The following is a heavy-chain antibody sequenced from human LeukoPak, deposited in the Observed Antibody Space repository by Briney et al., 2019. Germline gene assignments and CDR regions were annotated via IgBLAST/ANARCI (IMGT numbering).Heavy chain of an antibody. J-gene: IGHJ4*02. CDR3: AKDPRDKYYGILTGYYLDY. D-gene: IGHD3-9*01. CDR1: GFTFDDYA. Sequence: GGSLRLSCAASGFTFDDYAMHWVRQAPGKGLEWVSLISWDGGSTYYADSVKGRFTISRDNSKNSLYLQMNSLRAEDTALYYCAKDPRDKYYGILTGYYLDYWGQGTLVTVSS. CDR2: ISWDGGST. V-gene: IGHV3-43D*03.